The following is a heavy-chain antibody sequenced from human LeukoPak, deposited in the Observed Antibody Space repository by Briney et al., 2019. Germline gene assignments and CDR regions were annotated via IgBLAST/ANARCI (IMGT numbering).Heavy chain of an antibody. J-gene: IGHJ4*02. CDR1: GFSFSTYA. V-gene: IGHV3-48*01. D-gene: IGHD4-11*01. CDR3: AISGVTTVGY. Sequence: SGGSLRLSCTASGFSFSTYAMNWVRQAPGKGLEWVSYISSSSSTTYYAASVKGRFTISRDNAKNSLYLQMNSLRAEDTAVYYCAISGVTTVGYWGQGTLVTVSS. CDR2: ISSSSSTT.